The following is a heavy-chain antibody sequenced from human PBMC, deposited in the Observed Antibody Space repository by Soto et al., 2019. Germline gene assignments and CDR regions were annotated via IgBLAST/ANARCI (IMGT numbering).Heavy chain of an antibody. Sequence: SVKVSCKASGGTFSSYAISWVRQAPGQGLEWMGGIIPIFGTANYAQKFQGRVTITADESTSTAYMELSSLRSEDTAVYYCARDRAYCGGDCYSEVAFDIWGQGTMVTVSS. D-gene: IGHD2-21*02. CDR3: ARDRAYCGGDCYSEVAFDI. CDR2: IIPIFGTA. V-gene: IGHV1-69*13. J-gene: IGHJ3*02. CDR1: GGTFSSYA.